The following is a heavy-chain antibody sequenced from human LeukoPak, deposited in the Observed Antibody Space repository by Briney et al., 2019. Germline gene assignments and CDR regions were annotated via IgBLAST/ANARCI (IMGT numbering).Heavy chain of an antibody. CDR3: VGSNWAAGVAFDS. J-gene: IGHJ4*02. V-gene: IGHV1-2*02. CDR1: GYTFTAYY. CDR2: IKCDSGGT. Sequence: DSVTLSCKASGYTFTAYYMHWVRQAPGQGLEWMGWIKCDSGGTEYSRNYRGRVTMTRDTSISTAYMELTRLTSDDTAVYYCVGSNWAAGVAFDSWGQGTQDAVSS. D-gene: IGHD2-15*01.